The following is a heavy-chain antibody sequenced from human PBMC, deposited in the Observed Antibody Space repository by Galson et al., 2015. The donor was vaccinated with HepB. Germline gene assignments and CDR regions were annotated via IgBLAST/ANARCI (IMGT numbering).Heavy chain of an antibody. D-gene: IGHD3-3*01. V-gene: IGHV3-7*01. J-gene: IGHJ3*02. CDR2: IKQDGSEK. CDR3: ARDQDFWSGYRYDAFDI. CDR1: GFTFSSYW. Sequence: SLRLSCAASGFTFSSYWMSWVRQAPGKGLEWVANIKQDGSEKYYVDSVKGRFTISRDNAKNSLYLQMNSLRAEDTAVYYCARDQDFWSGYRYDAFDIWGQGTMVTVSS.